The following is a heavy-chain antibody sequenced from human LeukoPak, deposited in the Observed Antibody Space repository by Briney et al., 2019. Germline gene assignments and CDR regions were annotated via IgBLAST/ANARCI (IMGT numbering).Heavy chain of an antibody. J-gene: IGHJ4*02. CDR2: MNPNSGNT. CDR3: ARGGPGAYSSSSDFDY. CDR1: GYTFTSYD. V-gene: IGHV1-8*01. Sequence: ASVKVSCKASGYTFTSYDINWVRQATGQGLEWMGWMNPNSGNTGYAQKFQGRVTMTRNTSISTACMELSSLRSEDTAVYHCARGGPGAYSSSSDFDYWGQGTLVTVSS. D-gene: IGHD6-6*01.